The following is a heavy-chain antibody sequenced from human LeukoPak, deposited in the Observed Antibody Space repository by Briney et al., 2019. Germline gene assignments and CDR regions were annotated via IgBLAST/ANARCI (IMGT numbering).Heavy chain of an antibody. CDR3: ARGVEPLAANTLAY. D-gene: IGHD1-14*01. CDR2: LYSDGNT. J-gene: IGHJ4*02. V-gene: IGHV3-53*01. CDR1: GFTVITND. Sequence: PGGSPRLSCAPYGFTVITNDMTWVRQAPGKGLEWVSVLYSDGNTKYADSVQGRFTISRDNSKNTLYLEMNSLSPDDTAVYYCARGVEPLAANTLAYWGQGTLVTVSS.